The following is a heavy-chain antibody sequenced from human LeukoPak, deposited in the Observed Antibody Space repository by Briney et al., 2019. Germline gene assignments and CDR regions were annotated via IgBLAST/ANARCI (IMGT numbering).Heavy chain of an antibody. CDR2: ISASGADT. CDR3: ARTGNPATGDY. D-gene: IGHD1-1*01. J-gene: IGHJ4*02. CDR1: GFIFAKYA. Sequence: PGGSLRLSCTTSGFIFAKYAMAWVRQSPGKGLEWVSTISASGADTYYADSVKGRFIISRDNSKNTLYLQMNSLRAEDTAVYYCARTGNPATGDYWGQGTLVTVSS. V-gene: IGHV3-23*01.